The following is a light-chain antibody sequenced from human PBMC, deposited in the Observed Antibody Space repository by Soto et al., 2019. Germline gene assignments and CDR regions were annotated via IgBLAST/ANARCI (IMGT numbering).Light chain of an antibody. J-gene: IGKJ1*01. V-gene: IGKV3-20*01. Sequence: VLTQSPGTLSLSPGERATLSCRASQSVSSTYLAWYQQKPGQAPRLLIYGASSRATGIPDRFSASGSGTDFTLTISRLEPEDFAVYYCQQFGSSPRTFGQGTKVEI. CDR2: GAS. CDR3: QQFGSSPRT. CDR1: QSVSSTY.